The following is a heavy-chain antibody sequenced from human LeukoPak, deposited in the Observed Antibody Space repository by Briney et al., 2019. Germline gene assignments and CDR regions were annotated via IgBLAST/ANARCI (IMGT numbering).Heavy chain of an antibody. CDR2: ITSGGGYT. J-gene: IGHJ4*02. CDR3: ARGHYDVLTSSYKWTPDY. V-gene: IGHV3-21*06. Sequence: GGSLRLSCAASGFTFSTCNMNWVRQAPGKGLEWVSSITSGGGYTYYADSVKGRFTTSRDNAKNSLSLRLDSLRAEDTAVYYCARGHYDVLTSSYKWTPDYWGQGTLVTVSS. D-gene: IGHD3-9*01. CDR1: GFTFSTCN.